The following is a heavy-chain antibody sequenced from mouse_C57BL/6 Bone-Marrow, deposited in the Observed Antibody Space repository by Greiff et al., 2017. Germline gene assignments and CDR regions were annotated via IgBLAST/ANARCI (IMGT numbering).Heavy chain of an antibody. Sequence: DVMLVESGGDLVKPGGSLQLSCAASGFTFSSYGMSWVRQTPDKMLEWVATISSGGSYTYSPDSVKGRCTISRDNAKTTLYLQMGSRKFEDTAMYYCARQTLYYFDYWGQGTTLTVSA. V-gene: IGHV5-6*02. CDR3: ARQTLYYFDY. CDR2: ISSGGSYT. J-gene: IGHJ2*01. CDR1: GFTFSSYG.